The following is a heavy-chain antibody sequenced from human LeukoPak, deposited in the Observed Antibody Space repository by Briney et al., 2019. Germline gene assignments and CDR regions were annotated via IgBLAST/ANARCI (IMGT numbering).Heavy chain of an antibody. CDR1: GFSFSSYE. CDR2: ISSSSSYI. Sequence: GGSLRLSCTASGFSFSSYEMNWVRQAPGKGLEWVSSISSSSSYIYYADSVKGRFTISRDNAKNSLYLQMNSLRAEDTAVYYCARDLQGWLRFLGARRYYYYMDVWGKGTTVTVSS. D-gene: IGHD3-3*01. CDR3: ARDLQGWLRFLGARRYYYYMDV. V-gene: IGHV3-21*01. J-gene: IGHJ6*03.